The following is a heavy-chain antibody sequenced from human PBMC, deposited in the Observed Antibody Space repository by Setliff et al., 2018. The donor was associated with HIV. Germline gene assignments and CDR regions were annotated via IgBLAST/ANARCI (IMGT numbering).Heavy chain of an antibody. V-gene: IGHV4-34*01. CDR3: ARVGGYYDMKPI. J-gene: IGHJ3*02. CDR1: GGSFGGYY. Sequence: SETLSLTCAVDGGSFGGYYWSWIRQPPGKGLEWIGEINHSGSTNYNPSLKSRVTISVDTSKNQFSLKLSSVTAADTAVYYCARVGGYYDMKPIWGQGTMVTVSS. CDR2: INHSGST. D-gene: IGHD3-22*01.